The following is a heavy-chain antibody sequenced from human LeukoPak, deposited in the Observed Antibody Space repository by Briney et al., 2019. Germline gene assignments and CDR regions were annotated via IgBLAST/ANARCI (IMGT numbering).Heavy chain of an antibody. CDR3: ARERLAATGTNSFDP. V-gene: IGHV3-30*04. J-gene: IGHJ5*02. CDR1: GFTFSTYA. Sequence: GGSLRLSCAASGFTFSTYAMHWVRQAPGKGLEWVAVISYDGSNKYYADSVKGGFTISRDNSKNTLYLQMNSLRAEDTAVYYCARERLAATGTNSFDPWGQGTLVTVSS. D-gene: IGHD6-13*01. CDR2: ISYDGSNK.